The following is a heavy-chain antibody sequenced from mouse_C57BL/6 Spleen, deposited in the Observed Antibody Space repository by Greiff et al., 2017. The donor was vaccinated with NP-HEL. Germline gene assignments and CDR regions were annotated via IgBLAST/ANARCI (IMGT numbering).Heavy chain of an antibody. CDR3: ARGGSSYPDY. J-gene: IGHJ2*01. CDR2: IDPSDSYT. V-gene: IGHV1-69*01. Sequence: QVQLKQPGAELVMPGASVKLSCKASGYTFASYWMHWVKQRPGQGLEWIGEIDPSDSYTNYNQKFKGKSTLTVDKSSSTAYMQLSSLTSEDSAVYYCARGGSSYPDYWGQGTTLTVSS. D-gene: IGHD1-1*01. CDR1: GYTFASYW.